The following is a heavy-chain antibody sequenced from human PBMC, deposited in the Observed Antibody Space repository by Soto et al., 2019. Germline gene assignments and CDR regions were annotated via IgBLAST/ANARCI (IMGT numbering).Heavy chain of an antibody. CDR1: GFTFSNNG. Sequence: QGQLLESGGGVVQPGRSLRLSCAASGFTFSNNGMHWVRQAPGKGLEWVAVIWYDGSNEYFSDSVKGRFTSSRDNSKTTLFLQMDSLRAEDTAVYYCGRGVDYRDYAIDYWGQGPLVTVSS. CDR3: GRGVDYRDYAIDY. CDR2: IWYDGSNE. D-gene: IGHD4-17*01. V-gene: IGHV3-33*01. J-gene: IGHJ4*02.